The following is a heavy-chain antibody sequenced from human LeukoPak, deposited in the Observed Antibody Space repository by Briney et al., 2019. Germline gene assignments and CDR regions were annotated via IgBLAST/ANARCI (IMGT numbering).Heavy chain of an antibody. J-gene: IGHJ4*02. CDR2: ISYGGSNK. CDR3: AKDVGMIGYCSGGSCYAIGY. Sequence: PGGSLRLSCAASGFTFSSYGMHWVRQAPGKGLEWVAVISYGGSNKFYADSVKGRFTISRDNSKNTLYLQMNSLRAEDTAVYYCAKDVGMIGYCSGGSCYAIGYWGQGTLVTVSS. V-gene: IGHV3-30*18. D-gene: IGHD2-15*01. CDR1: GFTFSSYG.